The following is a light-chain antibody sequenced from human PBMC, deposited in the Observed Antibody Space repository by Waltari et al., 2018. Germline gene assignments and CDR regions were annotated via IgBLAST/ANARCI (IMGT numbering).Light chain of an antibody. CDR3: QQLATYPIT. V-gene: IGKV1-9*01. CDR1: QGISSH. J-gene: IGKJ5*01. CDR2: TVS. Sequence: DIQLTQSPSFLSASVGDRVTITCRASQGISSHLVWYQQKPGKAPMLLIYTVSTLQSGVPSRFSGSGSGTEFTLTINSLQPEDSATYHCQQLATYPITFGQGTRVETK.